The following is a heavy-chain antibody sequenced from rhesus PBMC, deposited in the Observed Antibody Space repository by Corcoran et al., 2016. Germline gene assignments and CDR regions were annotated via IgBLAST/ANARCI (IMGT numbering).Heavy chain of an antibody. V-gene: IGHV4-106*01. D-gene: IGHD6-13*01. Sequence: QVQLQESGPGLVKPSETLSLTCAVSGGSISDDYYCSWIRPPPGKGLEWVGYIFGSGGGTNYNHALKNRGTSSMGTSKTKFSLKRSSVTAAETAVYYCARPYSSWTDDAFDFWGQGLRVTGSS. J-gene: IGHJ3*01. CDR3: ARPYSSWTDDAFDF. CDR1: GGSISDDYY. CDR2: IFGSGGGT.